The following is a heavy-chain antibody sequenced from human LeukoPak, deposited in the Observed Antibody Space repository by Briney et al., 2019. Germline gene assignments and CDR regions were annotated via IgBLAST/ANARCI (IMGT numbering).Heavy chain of an antibody. CDR2: IYYSGST. Sequence: SSYGMHWVRQAPGKGLEWIGSIYYSGSTYYNPSLKSRVTISVDTSKNQFSLKLSSVTAADTAVYYCASRGYSYGYHGVFDYWGQGTLVTVSS. CDR1: SSYG. CDR3: ASRGYSYGYHGVFDY. V-gene: IGHV4-39*01. J-gene: IGHJ4*02. D-gene: IGHD5-18*01.